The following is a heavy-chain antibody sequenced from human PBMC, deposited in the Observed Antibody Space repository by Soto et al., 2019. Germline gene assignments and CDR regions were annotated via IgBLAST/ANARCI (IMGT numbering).Heavy chain of an antibody. D-gene: IGHD4-4*01. CDR1: GGTFSSDA. CDR2: IIPFIGTA. CDR3: ARVVMTTVPASYYYGMDV. Sequence: ASGKGCCKGAGGTFSSDAISWVRQAPGQGLEWMGRIIPFIGTANYAQKFQGRVTITADESTSTAYMELTSLRSEDTAVYYCARVVMTTVPASYYYGMDVWGRGTTVTVSS. J-gene: IGHJ6*02. V-gene: IGHV1-69*11.